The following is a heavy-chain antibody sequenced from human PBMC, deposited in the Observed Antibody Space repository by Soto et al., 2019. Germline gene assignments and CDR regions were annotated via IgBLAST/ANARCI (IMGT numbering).Heavy chain of an antibody. CDR2: INTDGSNT. J-gene: IGHJ5*02. V-gene: IGHV3-74*01. CDR3: ATELCSGGKSYTYYFDT. D-gene: IGHD2-15*01. CDR1: GLTFNRYW. Sequence: PGGSLRLSCAASGLTFNRYWMHWVRHAPGKGLVWVSHINTDGSNTNYADSVKGRFTISRDNAKSTLFLQMNSLRDEDTAVYYCATELCSGGKSYTYYFDTWGQGIPVTVSS.